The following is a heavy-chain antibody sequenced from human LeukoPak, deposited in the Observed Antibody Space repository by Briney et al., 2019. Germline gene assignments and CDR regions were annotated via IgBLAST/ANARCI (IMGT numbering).Heavy chain of an antibody. D-gene: IGHD6-19*01. J-gene: IGHJ4*02. Sequence: SETLSLTCAVYGGSFSGYYWSWIRQPPGKGLEWIGEINHSGSTNYNPSLKSRVTISVDTSKNQFSLKLSSVTAADTAVYYCARGLSGWYTDWGQGTLVTVSS. V-gene: IGHV4-34*01. CDR2: INHSGST. CDR3: ARGLSGWYTD. CDR1: GGSFSGYY.